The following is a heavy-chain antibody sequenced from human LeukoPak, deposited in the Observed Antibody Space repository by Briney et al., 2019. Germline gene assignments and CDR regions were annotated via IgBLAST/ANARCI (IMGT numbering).Heavy chain of an antibody. CDR3: ARSMAMVRGVADAFDI. V-gene: IGHV3-53*01. D-gene: IGHD3-10*01. Sequence: GGSLRLSCAASGFTFSSYSMSWVRQAPGKGLEGVSFIYSGGSTYYADSVKGRFTISRDNSKNTLYLQINSLRAEDTAVYYCARSMAMVRGVADAFDIWGQGTMVTVSS. J-gene: IGHJ3*02. CDR2: IYSGGST. CDR1: GFTFSSYS.